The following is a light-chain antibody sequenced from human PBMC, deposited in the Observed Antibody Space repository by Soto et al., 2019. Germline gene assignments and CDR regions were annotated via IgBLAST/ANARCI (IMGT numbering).Light chain of an antibody. V-gene: IGKV3-11*01. CDR3: QQRTNWPPRYS. CDR2: DAF. CDR1: QSVSTF. J-gene: IGKJ2*01. Sequence: EIVLTQSPATLSLSPGERATLSCRASQSVSTFLAWYQQKPGQSPRLLIYDAFNRATGTPPRFSGSGSGTDFTLTISSLEPEDFAVYYCQQRTNWPPRYSFGQGTKLEIK.